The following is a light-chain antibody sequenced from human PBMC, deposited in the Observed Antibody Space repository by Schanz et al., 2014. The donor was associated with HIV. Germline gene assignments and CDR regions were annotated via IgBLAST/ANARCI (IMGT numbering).Light chain of an antibody. V-gene: IGLV2-8*01. J-gene: IGLJ3*02. CDR1: SSDVGGYNY. CDR3: SSYAGSNNFWV. CDR2: EVS. Sequence: QSALTQPPSASGSPGQSVTISCTGTSSDVGGYNYVSWYQQHPGKAPKIMIYEVSKRPSGVPDRFSGSKSGNTASLTVSGLQAEEEADYYCSSYAGSNNFWVFGGGTKVTVL.